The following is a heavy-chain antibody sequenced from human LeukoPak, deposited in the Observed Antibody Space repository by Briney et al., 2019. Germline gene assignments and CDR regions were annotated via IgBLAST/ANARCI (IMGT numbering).Heavy chain of an antibody. V-gene: IGHV3-74*01. J-gene: IGHJ4*01. Sequence: QPGGSLRLSCAVSGFTFIGYGMQWVRQAPGKGLAWVSRINTDGSSTTYADSVKGRFTISRDNAKNTLYLQMNSLRAEDTAVYYCARELPREVTLDYWGQGTLVTVSS. CDR1: GFTFIGYG. D-gene: IGHD2-21*02. CDR3: ARELPREVTLDY. CDR2: INTDGSST.